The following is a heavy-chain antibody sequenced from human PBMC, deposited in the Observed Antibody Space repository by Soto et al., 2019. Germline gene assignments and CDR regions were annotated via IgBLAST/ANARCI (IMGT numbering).Heavy chain of an antibody. V-gene: IGHV1-24*01. CDR3: ATGLRKLRFLEWLLEAWFDP. CDR1: GYTLTELS. D-gene: IGHD3-3*01. CDR2: FDPEDGET. Sequence: ASVKVSCKVSGYTLTELSMHWVRQAPGKGLEWMGGFDPEDGETIYAQKFQGRVTMTEDTSTDTAYMELSSLRSEDTAVYYRATGLRKLRFLEWLLEAWFDPWGQGTLVTVSS. J-gene: IGHJ5*02.